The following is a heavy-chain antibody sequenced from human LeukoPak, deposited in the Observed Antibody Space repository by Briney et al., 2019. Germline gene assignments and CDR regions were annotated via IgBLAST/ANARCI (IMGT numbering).Heavy chain of an antibody. CDR2: IRGSGGST. CDR3: AKRDYDILTGYYVWGSYRYTYYFDY. V-gene: IGHV3-23*01. J-gene: IGHJ4*02. D-gene: IGHD3-16*02. CDR1: GFTFSSYT. Sequence: PGGSLRLSCAASGFTFSSYTMSWVRQGPGKRLECVSAIRGSGGSTYYADSVKGRDTISRDNSKNTLYLQMNSLRAEDTAVYYCAKRDYDILTGYYVWGSYRYTYYFDYWGQGTLVTVSS.